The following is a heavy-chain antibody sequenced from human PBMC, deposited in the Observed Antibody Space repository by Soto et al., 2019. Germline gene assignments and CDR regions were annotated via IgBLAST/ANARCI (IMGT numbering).Heavy chain of an antibody. V-gene: IGHV1-2*02. CDR3: ARGRTALKRYYYGMDV. CDR2: INPNSGGT. Sequence: DSLKVSCKASGYTFTGYYMHWVLQAPGQGLEWMGWINPNSGGTNYAQKFQGRVTMTRDTSISTAYMELSRLRSDDTAAYYCARGRTALKRYYYGMDVWGQGTTVTVSS. CDR1: GYTFTGYY. D-gene: IGHD5-18*01. J-gene: IGHJ6*02.